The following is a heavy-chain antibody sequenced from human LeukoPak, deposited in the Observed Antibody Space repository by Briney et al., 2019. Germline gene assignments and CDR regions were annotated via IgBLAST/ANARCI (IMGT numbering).Heavy chain of an antibody. J-gene: IGHJ4*02. D-gene: IGHD3-3*01. CDR3: ANGWRTRYDY. CDR2: IRYDGSNK. V-gene: IGHV3-30*02. CDR1: GFTFSSHG. Sequence: GGSLRLSCAASGFTFSSHGMHWVRQAPGKGLEWVAFIRYDGSNKYYADSVRGRFTISRDNAKNSLYLQMNSLRAEDTAVYYCANGWRTRYDYWGQGALVTVSS.